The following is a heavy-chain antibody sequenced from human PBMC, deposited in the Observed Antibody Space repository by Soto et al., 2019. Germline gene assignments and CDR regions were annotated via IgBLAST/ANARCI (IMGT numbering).Heavy chain of an antibody. V-gene: IGHV4-4*02. CDR2: IYHSGST. Sequence: SETLSLTCAVSSGSISSSNWWSWVRQPPGKGLEWIGEIYHSGSTNYNPSLKSRVTISVDKSKNQFSLKLSSVTAADTAVYYCARGVVIIDYYYYMDVWGKGTTVTVSS. CDR3: ARGVVIIDYYYYMDV. D-gene: IGHD3-10*01. CDR1: SGSISSSNW. J-gene: IGHJ6*03.